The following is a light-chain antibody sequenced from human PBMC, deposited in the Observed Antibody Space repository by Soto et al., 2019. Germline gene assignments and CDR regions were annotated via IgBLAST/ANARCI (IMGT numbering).Light chain of an antibody. V-gene: IGKV1-39*01. Sequence: DIQMTQSPSSLSASVGDRVAITCRASQRISNYLNWYQQKPGKAPKLLIYAASTLQSGVPSRFSGSGSGTAFTLTISSLQPEDFATYYCQQSCSTPRTFGQGTKVDIK. J-gene: IGKJ1*01. CDR1: QRISNY. CDR2: AAS. CDR3: QQSCSTPRT.